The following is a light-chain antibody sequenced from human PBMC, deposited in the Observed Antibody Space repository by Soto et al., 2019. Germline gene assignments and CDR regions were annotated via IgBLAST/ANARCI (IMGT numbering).Light chain of an antibody. V-gene: IGKV1-8*01. CDR3: QQSYSTPHAIT. Sequence: IQMTQSPSSFSASTGDRVTMTCRASQGISSYLAWYQQKPGKAPKLLIYAASTLQSGVPSRFSGSGSGTDFTLTISSLQPEDFATYYCQQSYSTPHAITFGQGTRREIK. CDR2: AAS. CDR1: QGISSY. J-gene: IGKJ5*01.